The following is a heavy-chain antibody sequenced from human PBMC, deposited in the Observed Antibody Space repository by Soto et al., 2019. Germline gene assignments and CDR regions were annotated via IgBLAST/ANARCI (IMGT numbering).Heavy chain of an antibody. D-gene: IGHD2-15*01. CDR3: ARTDCSGGSCYPYYYYYYGMDV. Sequence: QVQLVESGGGVVQPGRSLRLSCAASGFTFSNYGMHWVRQAPGKGLEWVAVIWYDGSNKYYADSVKGRFTISRDNSKNTLYLQRNSLRAEDTAVYYCARTDCSGGSCYPYYYYYYGMDVWGQGTTVTVSS. V-gene: IGHV3-33*01. J-gene: IGHJ6*02. CDR1: GFTFSNYG. CDR2: IWYDGSNK.